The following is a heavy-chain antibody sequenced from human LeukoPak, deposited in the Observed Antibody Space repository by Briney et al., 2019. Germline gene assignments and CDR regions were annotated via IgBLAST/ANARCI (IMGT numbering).Heavy chain of an antibody. J-gene: IGHJ4*02. CDR2: IIPILGIA. D-gene: IGHD6-19*01. CDR1: GGIFSSYT. CDR3: ARDPAGAVAGRGDY. Sequence: SVKVSCKASGGIFSSYTISWVRQAPGQGLEWMGRIIPILGIANYAQKFQGRVTITADKSTSTAYMELSSLRSEDTAVYYCARDPAGAVAGRGDYWGQGTLVTVSS. V-gene: IGHV1-69*04.